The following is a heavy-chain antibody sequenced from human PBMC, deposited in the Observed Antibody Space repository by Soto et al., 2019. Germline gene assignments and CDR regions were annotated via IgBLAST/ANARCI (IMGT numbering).Heavy chain of an antibody. V-gene: IGHV4-59*08. CDR2: IYYSGST. Sequence: QVQLQESGPGLVKPSETLSLTCTVSGGSISSYYWSWIRQPPGKGLEWIGYIYYSGSTNYNPSLKSRVTISVDTSKNQFSLKLSSVTAADTAVYYCARLWGYDAFDIWGRGTMVTVSS. J-gene: IGHJ3*02. CDR1: GGSISSYY. D-gene: IGHD7-27*01. CDR3: ARLWGYDAFDI.